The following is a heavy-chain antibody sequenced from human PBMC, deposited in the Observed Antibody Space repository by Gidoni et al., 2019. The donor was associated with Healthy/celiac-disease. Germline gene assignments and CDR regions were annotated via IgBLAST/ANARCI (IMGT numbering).Heavy chain of an antibody. CDR1: GGTFSSYA. J-gene: IGHJ5*02. D-gene: IGHD3-22*01. Sequence: QVQLVQSGAEVKKPGSSVKVSCKASGGTFSSYAISWVRQAPGQGLEWMGGIIPIFGTANYAQKFQGRVTITADESTSTAYMELSSLRSEDTAVYYCARGGGYYYDSSGPIPDWFDPWGQGTLVTVSS. CDR3: ARGGGYYYDSSGPIPDWFDP. CDR2: IIPIFGTA. V-gene: IGHV1-69*01.